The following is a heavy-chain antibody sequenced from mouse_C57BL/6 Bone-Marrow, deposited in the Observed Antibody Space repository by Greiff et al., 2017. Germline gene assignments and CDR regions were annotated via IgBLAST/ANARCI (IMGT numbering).Heavy chain of an antibody. CDR1: GYAFSSSW. Sequence: QVQLQQSGPELVKPGASVKISCKASGYAFSSSWMNWVKQRPGKGLEWIGRIYPGDGDTNYNGKFKGKATLTADKSSSTAYMQRSSLTSEDSAVYFWAGRGLYYYGTDYFDYWGQGTTLTVSS. CDR2: IYPGDGDT. D-gene: IGHD1-1*01. J-gene: IGHJ2*01. CDR3: AGRGLYYYGTDYFDY. V-gene: IGHV1-82*01.